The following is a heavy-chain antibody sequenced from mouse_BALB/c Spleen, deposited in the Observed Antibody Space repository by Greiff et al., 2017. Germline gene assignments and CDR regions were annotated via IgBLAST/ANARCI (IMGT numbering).Heavy chain of an antibody. CDR3: ARTYNYS. CDR1: GFNIKDTY. Sequence: EVKLQESGAELVKPGASVKLSCTASGFNIKDTYMHWVKQRPEQGLEWIGRIDPANGNTKYDPKFQGKATITADTSSNTAYLQLSSLTSEDTAVYYCARTYNYSWGQGTLVTVSA. CDR2: IDPANGNT. D-gene: IGHD2-12*01. V-gene: IGHV14-3*02. J-gene: IGHJ3*01.